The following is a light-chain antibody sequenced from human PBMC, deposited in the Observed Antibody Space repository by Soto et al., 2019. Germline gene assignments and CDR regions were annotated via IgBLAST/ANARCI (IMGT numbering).Light chain of an antibody. CDR3: LLSYRGAGEV. V-gene: IGLV7-46*01. Sequence: QAVVTQEPSLTVSPGGTVTLTCGSSTGAVTSGHYPYWFQQKPGQAPRTLIYDTRNKHSWTPARFSGSLLGGKAALTLSGAQPEDEAEYYCLLSYRGAGEVFGGGTQLTVL. CDR1: TGAVTSGHY. CDR2: DTR. J-gene: IGLJ2*01.